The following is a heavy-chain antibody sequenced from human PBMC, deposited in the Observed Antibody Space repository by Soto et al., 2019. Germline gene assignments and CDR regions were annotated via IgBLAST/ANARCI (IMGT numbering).Heavy chain of an antibody. V-gene: IGHV3-30*18. CDR2: ISYDGSNK. Sequence: QVQLVESGGGVVQPGRSLRLSCAASGFTFSSYGMHWVRQAPGKGLEWVAVISYDGSNKYYADSVKGRFTISRDNSKNPLYLQMNSLRAEDTAVYYCAKGSGYGDYLSYWGQGTLVTVSS. CDR3: AKGSGYGDYLSY. J-gene: IGHJ4*02. CDR1: GFTFSSYG. D-gene: IGHD4-17*01.